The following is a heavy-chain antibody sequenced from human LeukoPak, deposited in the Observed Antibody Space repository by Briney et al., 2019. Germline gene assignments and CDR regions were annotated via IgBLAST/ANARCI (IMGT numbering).Heavy chain of an antibody. CDR1: GGSINGFH. D-gene: IGHD2-21*02. CDR2: ISHTGNT. V-gene: IGHV4-59*08. J-gene: IGHJ4*02. CDR3: ARVGDCGDDCYSHDY. Sequence: SETLSLTCTVSGGSINGFHWGWVRQPPGKGLEYLGFISHTGNTNYSPSLKSRVTISIGTSKNHFSLELRSVTAADTAVYFCARVGDCGDDCYSHDYWGQGTLVSVSS.